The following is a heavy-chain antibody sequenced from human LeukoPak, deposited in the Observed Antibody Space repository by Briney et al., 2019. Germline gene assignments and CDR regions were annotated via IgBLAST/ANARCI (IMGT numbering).Heavy chain of an antibody. CDR2: FSSTSSTI. CDR3: ARGGSGYGDYHYFYAMDV. Sequence: PGGSLRLSCEASGFTFSNYSMNWVRQAPGKGLEWVSYFSSTSSTIYYADSVKGRFTISRDNAKNSLYLQMNSLRDEDTAVYYCARGGSGYGDYHYFYAMDVWGQGTTVTVSS. J-gene: IGHJ6*02. V-gene: IGHV3-48*02. CDR1: GFTFSNYS. D-gene: IGHD3-22*01.